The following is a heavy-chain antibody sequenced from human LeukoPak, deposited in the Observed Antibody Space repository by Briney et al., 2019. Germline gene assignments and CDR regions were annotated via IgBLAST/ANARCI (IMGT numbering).Heavy chain of an antibody. CDR1: GGSISTSNYY. D-gene: IGHD6-13*01. V-gene: IGHV4-39*07. Sequence: SETLSLTCTVSGGSISTSNYYWGWIRQPPGKGLEWIGRIYTSGSTNYNPSLKSRVTMSVDTSKNQLSLKLSSVTAADTAVYYCARDLGSSFDYWGQGTLVTVSS. J-gene: IGHJ4*02. CDR2: IYTSGST. CDR3: ARDLGSSFDY.